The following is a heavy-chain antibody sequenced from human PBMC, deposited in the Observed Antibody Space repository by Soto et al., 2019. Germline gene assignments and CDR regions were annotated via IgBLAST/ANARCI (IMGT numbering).Heavy chain of an antibody. CDR2: ISYDGSNK. V-gene: IGHV3-30*18. J-gene: IGHJ6*02. CDR3: AKHGMDV. CDR1: GFTFSSYG. Sequence: QVQLVESGGGVVQPGRSLRLSCAASGFTFSSYGMHWVRQAPGKGLEWVAAISYDGSNKYYADSVKGRFTISRDNSKNTLYLQMNSLRAEDTAVYYCAKHGMDVGGQGTTVTVSS.